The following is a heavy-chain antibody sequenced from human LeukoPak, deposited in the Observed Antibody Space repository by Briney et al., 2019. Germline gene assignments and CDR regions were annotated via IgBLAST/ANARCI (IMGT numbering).Heavy chain of an antibody. CDR2: INHSGST. J-gene: IGHJ4*02. CDR1: GFTFSSYW. CDR3: ASEIAARSLDY. V-gene: IGHV4-34*01. D-gene: IGHD6-25*01. Sequence: PGGSLRLSCAASGFTFSSYWMSWIRQPPGKGLEWIGEINHSGSTNYNPSLKSRVTISVDTSKKQFSLKLSSVTAADTAVYYCASEIAARSLDYWGQGTLVTVSS.